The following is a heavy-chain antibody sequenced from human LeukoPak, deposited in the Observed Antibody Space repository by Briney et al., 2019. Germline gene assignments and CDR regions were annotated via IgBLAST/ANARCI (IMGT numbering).Heavy chain of an antibody. Sequence: ASVKVSCKASVYTFTVYYMHWVRHAPPEGLEWMGRIKPNSGGTNYTQKSQGRGTMTRDTSISTAYMELSWLRSDDTAVDYCSRVISEAQGKWLLLPDYWGQGTLVTVSS. CDR1: VYTFTVYY. J-gene: IGHJ4*02. CDR2: IKPNSGGT. D-gene: IGHD3-22*01. V-gene: IGHV1-2*06. CDR3: SRVISEAQGKWLLLPDY.